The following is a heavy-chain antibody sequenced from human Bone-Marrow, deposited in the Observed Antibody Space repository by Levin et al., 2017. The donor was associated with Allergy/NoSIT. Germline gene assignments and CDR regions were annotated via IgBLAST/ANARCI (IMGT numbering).Heavy chain of an antibody. J-gene: IGHJ5*02. CDR2: ISGSGGST. V-gene: IGHV3-23*01. CDR1: GFTFSSYA. CDR3: AQLAVAGTRNWFDP. Sequence: GESLKISCAASGFTFSSYAMSWVRQAPGKGLEWVSAISGSGGSTYYADSVKGRFTISRDNSKNTLYLQMNSLRAEDTAVYYCAQLAVAGTRNWFDPWGQGTLVTVSS. D-gene: IGHD6-19*01.